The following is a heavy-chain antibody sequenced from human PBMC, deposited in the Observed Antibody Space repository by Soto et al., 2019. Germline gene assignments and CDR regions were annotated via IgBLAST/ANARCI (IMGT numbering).Heavy chain of an antibody. CDR3: ARSIGRGFDH. V-gene: IGHV3-74*01. Sequence: EVRLVESGGGLVQPGGSLRLSCVGYGFTFESYWMHWVRQSPGKGLVWVSRISGDGDTTDSADFAKGRFTISRDNAKNTLFLQMDSLRAEDTSVYYCARSIGRGFDHWGQGTLVTVSS. D-gene: IGHD3-10*01. CDR1: GFTFESYW. CDR2: ISGDGDTT. J-gene: IGHJ5*02.